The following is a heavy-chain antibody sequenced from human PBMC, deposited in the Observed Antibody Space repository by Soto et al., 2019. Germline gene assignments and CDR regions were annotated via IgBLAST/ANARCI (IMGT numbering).Heavy chain of an antibody. Sequence: PSETLSLTCTVSGGSISSGGYYWSWIRQHPGKGLEWIGYIYYSGSTYYNPSLKSRVTISVDTSKNQFSLKLSSVTDADTAVYYGERGVQASGTVDYWGQGNLVTVS. CDR3: ERGVQASGTVDY. CDR1: GGSISSGGYY. J-gene: IGHJ4*02. V-gene: IGHV4-31*03. CDR2: IYYSGST. D-gene: IGHD1-1*01.